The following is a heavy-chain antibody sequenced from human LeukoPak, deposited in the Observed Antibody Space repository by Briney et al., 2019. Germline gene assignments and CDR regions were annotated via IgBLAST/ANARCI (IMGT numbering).Heavy chain of an antibody. J-gene: IGHJ4*02. Sequence: SETLSLTCTVSGDFITSYYWSWIRQPAGKGLEWIGRINISGNTNYNPSLKSRVTMSLDTSKNQISLKLSAVTAADTAVYYCARDPLKGFDYWGQGMLVTVSS. CDR3: ARDPLKGFDY. CDR2: INISGNT. V-gene: IGHV4-4*07. CDR1: GDFITSYY.